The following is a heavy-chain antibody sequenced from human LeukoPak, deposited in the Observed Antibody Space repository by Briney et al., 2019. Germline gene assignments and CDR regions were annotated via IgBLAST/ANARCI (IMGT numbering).Heavy chain of an antibody. CDR2: INPNSGGT. D-gene: IGHD3-22*01. J-gene: IGHJ3*02. CDR3: ARDSAVYDSSGYFLHAFDI. CDR1: GYXFTGYY. V-gene: IGHV1-2*02. Sequence: ASVKVSCKASGYXFTGYYIHWVRQAPGQGLEWMGGINPNSGGTKCAQNFQGRVTMTRDTSISTAYMELSRLRSDDTAVYYCARDSAVYDSSGYFLHAFDIWGQGTMVTVSS.